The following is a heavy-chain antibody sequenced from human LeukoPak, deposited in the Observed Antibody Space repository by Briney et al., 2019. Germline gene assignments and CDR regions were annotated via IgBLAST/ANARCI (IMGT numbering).Heavy chain of an antibody. CDR3: ARHARRDGYNYNYYYGMDV. D-gene: IGHD5-24*01. V-gene: IGHV1-69*04. CDR2: IIPIFGIA. CDR1: GGTFSSYA. Sequence: ASVTVSCTASGGTFSSYAISWVRQAPGQGLEWMGRIIPIFGIANYAQKFQGRVTITADKSTSTAYMELSSLRSEDTAVYYCARHARRDGYNYNYYYGMDVWGQGTTVTVSS. J-gene: IGHJ6*02.